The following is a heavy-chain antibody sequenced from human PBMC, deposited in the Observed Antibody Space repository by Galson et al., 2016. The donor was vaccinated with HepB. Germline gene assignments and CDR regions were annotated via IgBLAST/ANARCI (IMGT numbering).Heavy chain of an antibody. CDR1: GFTFSSYA. Sequence: SLRLSCAASGFTFSSYAMSWVRQAPGKGLEWVSIISGSGGYGNIYYADSVKGRFTISRDNAKNTLYLQMNSLRAEDTAVYFCVRDHSVVPTTAYNWFDPWGRGTLVTVSS. J-gene: IGHJ5*02. CDR2: ISGSGGYGNI. D-gene: IGHD4-23*01. V-gene: IGHV3-23*01. CDR3: VRDHSVVPTTAYNWFDP.